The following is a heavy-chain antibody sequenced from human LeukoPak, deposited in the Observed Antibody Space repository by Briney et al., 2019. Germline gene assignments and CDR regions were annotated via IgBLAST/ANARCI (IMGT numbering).Heavy chain of an antibody. D-gene: IGHD6-19*01. CDR1: GFMFRSYG. J-gene: IGHJ4*02. CDR2: ISYDGGNK. CDR3: GGGWYFFDY. V-gene: IGHV3-30*03. Sequence: PGGSLRLSCAVSGFMFRSYGMHWVRQAPGKGLEWVAVISYDGGNKYYAESVKGRFTISRDNSKNTLYLQMNSLRAEDTAIYYCGGGWYFFDYWGQGTLVTVSS.